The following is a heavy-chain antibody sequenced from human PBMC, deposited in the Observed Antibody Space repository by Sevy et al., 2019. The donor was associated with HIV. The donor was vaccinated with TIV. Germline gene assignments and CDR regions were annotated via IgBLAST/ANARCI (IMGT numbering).Heavy chain of an antibody. J-gene: IGHJ4*02. Sequence: GGSLRLSCAASGFTFSDYYMSWIRQAPGKGLEWVSYISSSGSTIYYAGSVKGRFTISRDNAKNSLYLQMNSLRAEDTAVYYCARDNHCSGGSCRGRRGYYFDYWGQGTLVTVSS. CDR3: ARDNHCSGGSCRGRRGYYFDY. D-gene: IGHD2-15*01. CDR2: ISSSGSTI. CDR1: GFTFSDYY. V-gene: IGHV3-11*01.